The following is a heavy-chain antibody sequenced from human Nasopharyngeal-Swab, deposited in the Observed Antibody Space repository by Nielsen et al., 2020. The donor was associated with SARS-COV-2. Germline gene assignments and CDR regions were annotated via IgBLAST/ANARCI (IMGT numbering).Heavy chain of an antibody. CDR3: AKDIYGGNFGIDY. D-gene: IGHD4-23*01. J-gene: IGHJ4*02. V-gene: IGHV3-30*18. CDR2: ISYDGSNK. Sequence: RQPPGKGLEWVSVISYDGSNKHYADSVKGRFTVSRDNSKSTLYLQVNSLRAEDTAVYYCAKDIYGGNFGIDYWGQGTLVTVSS.